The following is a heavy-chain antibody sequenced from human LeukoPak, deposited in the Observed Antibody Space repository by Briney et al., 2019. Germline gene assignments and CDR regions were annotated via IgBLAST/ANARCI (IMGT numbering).Heavy chain of an antibody. CDR1: GYTLTELS. Sequence: ASVKVSCKVSGYTLTELSMHWVRQAPGKGLEWMGGFDPEDGETIYAQKFQGRVTMTEDTSTDTAYMELSSLRSEDTAVYYCATLGGTAKHRLNWFDPWGQGTLVTVSS. CDR2: FDPEDGET. V-gene: IGHV1-24*01. D-gene: IGHD5-18*01. J-gene: IGHJ5*02. CDR3: ATLGGTAKHRLNWFDP.